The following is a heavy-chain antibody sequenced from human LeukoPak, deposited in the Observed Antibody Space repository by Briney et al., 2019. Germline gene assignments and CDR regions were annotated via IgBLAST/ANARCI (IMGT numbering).Heavy chain of an antibody. J-gene: IGHJ4*02. CDR2: INTNTGNP. CDR1: GYTFTSYA. Sequence: ASVKVSCKASGYTFTSYAMNWVRQAPGQGLEWMGWINTNTGNPTYAQGFTGRFVFSLDTSVSTAYLQISSLKAEDTAVYYCARDRRIFYYDSSGYYPFFGYWGQGTLVTVSS. V-gene: IGHV7-4-1*02. D-gene: IGHD3-22*01. CDR3: ARDRRIFYYDSSGYYPFFGY.